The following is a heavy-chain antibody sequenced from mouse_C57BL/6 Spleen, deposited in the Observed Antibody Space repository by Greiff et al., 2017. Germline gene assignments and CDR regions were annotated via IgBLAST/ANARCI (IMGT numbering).Heavy chain of an antibody. CDR3: ARQDYYGSSSYAMDY. CDR1: GYTFTSYW. Sequence: VQLQQPGAELVQPGASVKLSCKASGYTFTSYWMQWVKQRPGQGLEWIGEIDPSDSYTNYNQKFKGKATLTVDTSSSTAYMQLSSLTSEDSAVYYCARQDYYGSSSYAMDYWGQGTSVTVSS. V-gene: IGHV1-50*01. D-gene: IGHD1-1*01. CDR2: IDPSDSYT. J-gene: IGHJ4*01.